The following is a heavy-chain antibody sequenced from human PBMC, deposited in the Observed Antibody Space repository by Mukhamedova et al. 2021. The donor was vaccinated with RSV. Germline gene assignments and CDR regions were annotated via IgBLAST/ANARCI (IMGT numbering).Heavy chain of an antibody. V-gene: IGHV4-59*01. D-gene: IGHD4-17*01. CDR3: ARMATVTTGGYYYGMDV. Sequence: RVTISVDTSKNQFSLKLSSVTAADTAVYYCARMATVTTGGYYYGMDVWGQGTTVTVSS. J-gene: IGHJ6*02.